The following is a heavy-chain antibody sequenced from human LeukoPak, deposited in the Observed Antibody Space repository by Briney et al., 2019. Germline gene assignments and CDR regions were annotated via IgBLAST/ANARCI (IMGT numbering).Heavy chain of an antibody. J-gene: IGHJ6*03. CDR1: GFTFDDYA. V-gene: IGHV3-20*04. Sequence: PGESLRLSCAASGFTFDDYAMTWVRQVPGRGLEWVSGINWNGRITEYADSVKDRFTISRQNTKNSLYLYMNNLGGEDTALYFCARGSVQLWLRDTYYYMDVWGKGTTVTVSS. CDR3: ARGSVQLWLRDTYYYMDV. D-gene: IGHD5-18*01. CDR2: INWNGRIT.